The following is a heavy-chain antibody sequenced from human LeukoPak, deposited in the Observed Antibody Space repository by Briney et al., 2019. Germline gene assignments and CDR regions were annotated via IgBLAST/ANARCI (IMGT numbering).Heavy chain of an antibody. V-gene: IGHV3-11*04. CDR1: GFSVSHNY. J-gene: IGHJ6*04. CDR2: ISSSGSTI. CDR3: AELGITMIGGV. D-gene: IGHD3-10*02. Sequence: PGGSLRLSCAASGFSVSHNYMSWVRQAPGKGLEWVSYISSSGSTIYYADSVKGRFTISRDNAKNSLYLQMNSLRAEDTAVYYCAELGITMIGGVWGKGTTVTISS.